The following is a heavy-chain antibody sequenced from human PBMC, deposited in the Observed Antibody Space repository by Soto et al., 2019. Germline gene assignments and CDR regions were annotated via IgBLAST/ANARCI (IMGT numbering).Heavy chain of an antibody. J-gene: IGHJ4*02. V-gene: IGHV1-18*01. Sequence: VASVKVSCKASGYTFTSYGISWVRQAPGQGLEWMGWISAYNGNTNYAQKLQGRVTMTTDTSTSTAYMELRSLRSDDTAVYYCARVDDFWGGYYFDYWGQGTLVTVSS. CDR2: ISAYNGNT. D-gene: IGHD3-3*01. CDR3: ARVDDFWGGYYFDY. CDR1: GYTFTSYG.